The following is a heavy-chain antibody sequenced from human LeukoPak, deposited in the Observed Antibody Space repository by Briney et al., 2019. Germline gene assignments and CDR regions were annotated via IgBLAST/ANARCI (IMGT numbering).Heavy chain of an antibody. Sequence: GASVKVSCKASGYTFTSYDINWVRQATGQGLEWMGWMNPNSGNTGYAQKFQGRVTITRNTSISTAYMELNSLRSEDTAVYYCARGPNYYYDSSGHNWFDPWGQGTLVTVSS. J-gene: IGHJ5*02. CDR3: ARGPNYYYDSSGHNWFDP. D-gene: IGHD3-22*01. V-gene: IGHV1-8*03. CDR2: MNPNSGNT. CDR1: GYTFTSYD.